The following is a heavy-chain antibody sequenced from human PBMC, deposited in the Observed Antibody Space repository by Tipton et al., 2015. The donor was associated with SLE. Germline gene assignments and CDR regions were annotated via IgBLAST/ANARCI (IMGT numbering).Heavy chain of an antibody. V-gene: IGHV4-59*12. Sequence: TLSLTCTVSGASISSYYWSWIRQPPGKGLEWIGYIYYSGSTYYNPSLKSRVTISVDTSKNQFSLKLSSVTAADTAVYYCARGDGDKNYFDYWGQGTLVTVSS. D-gene: IGHD4-17*01. CDR1: GASISSYY. CDR2: IYYSGST. J-gene: IGHJ4*02. CDR3: ARGDGDKNYFDY.